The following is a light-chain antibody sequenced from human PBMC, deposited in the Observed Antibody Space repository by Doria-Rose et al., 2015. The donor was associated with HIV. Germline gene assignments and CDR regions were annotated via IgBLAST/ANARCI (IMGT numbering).Light chain of an antibody. CDR2: AAV. CDR3: QKYNSAPPT. Sequence: DIRMTQSPSSLSASVGDRVTITCRASLDISNYVAWYHQKPGKIPKLLIYAAVTSQSGVPSRFSGSGSGRDFTLTITSLQPEDVATYFRQKYNSAPPTFGQGTKVEIK. J-gene: IGKJ1*01. V-gene: IGKV1-27*01. CDR1: LDISNY.